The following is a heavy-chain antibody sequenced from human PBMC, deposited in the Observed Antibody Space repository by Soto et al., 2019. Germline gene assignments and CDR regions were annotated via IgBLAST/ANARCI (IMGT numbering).Heavy chain of an antibody. D-gene: IGHD5-18*01. J-gene: IGHJ5*02. CDR2: IYYSGST. Sequence: SETLSLTCTVSGGSISSGGYYWSWIRQHPGKGLEWIGYIYYSGSTYYNPSLKSRVTMSVDTSKNQFSLNLSSVTAADTAVYYCAREHGFSYGLNYFDPWGQGTLVTVSS. CDR3: AREHGFSYGLNYFDP. V-gene: IGHV4-31*03. CDR1: GGSISSGGYY.